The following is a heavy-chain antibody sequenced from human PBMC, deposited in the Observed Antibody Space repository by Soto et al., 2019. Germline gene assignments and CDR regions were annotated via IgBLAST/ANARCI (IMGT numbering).Heavy chain of an antibody. CDR2: IKQDGSDK. CDR1: GFTFSSFW. V-gene: IGHV3-7*03. CDR3: ARQARSPES. D-gene: IGHD6-6*01. J-gene: IGHJ5*02. Sequence: GGSLRLSCAASGFTFSSFWMTWVRQAPGKGLECVANIKQDGSDKYYVDSVKGRFTISRDNAKNSLYLQMNSLRAEDTAVYYCARQARSPESWGQGTLVTVSS.